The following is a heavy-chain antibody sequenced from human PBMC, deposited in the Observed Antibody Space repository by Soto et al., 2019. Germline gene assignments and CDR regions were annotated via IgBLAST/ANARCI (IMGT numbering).Heavy chain of an antibody. CDR3: AKVKPPKLTRLSAMVRGVICGFDY. D-gene: IGHD3-10*01. CDR1: GFMFSSYA. Sequence: GGSLRLSCAASGFMFSSYAMSWVRQAPGKGLEWVSGISGSGGSTYYADSVKGRFTISRDNSKNTLYLQMNSLRAEDTAVYYCAKVKPPKLTRLSAMVRGVICGFDYWGQGTLVTVSS. V-gene: IGHV3-23*01. J-gene: IGHJ4*02. CDR2: ISGSGGST.